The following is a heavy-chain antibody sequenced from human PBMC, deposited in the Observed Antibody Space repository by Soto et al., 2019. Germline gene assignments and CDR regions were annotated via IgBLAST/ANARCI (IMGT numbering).Heavy chain of an antibody. Sequence: SETLSLTCAVSGYSISSGYYWGWIRQPPGKGLEWIGTIYHSGSTYYSPSLKTRVTISVDTSKNQFSLKLSSVTAADTAVYYCARGKRGYGYEFYFDYWGQGTLVTVSS. CDR3: ARGKRGYGYEFYFDY. V-gene: IGHV4-38-2*01. CDR1: GYSISSGYY. CDR2: IYHSGST. J-gene: IGHJ4*02. D-gene: IGHD5-18*01.